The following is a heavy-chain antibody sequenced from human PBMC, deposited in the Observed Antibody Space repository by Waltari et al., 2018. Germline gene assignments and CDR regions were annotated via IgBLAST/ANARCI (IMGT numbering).Heavy chain of an antibody. CDR2: IIPSFVTQ. V-gene: IGHV1-69*08. CDR3: ARSDSIAARGANWFDP. Sequence: QVQLVQSGAEVKKPGSSVKVSCKASGGTFSSYAISWVRQAPGQGLEWKGRIIPSFVTQNYAQKFQGRVTITADKSTSKAYMELSSLRSEDTAVYYCARSDSIAARGANWFDPWGQGTLVTVSS. D-gene: IGHD6-6*01. CDR1: GGTFSSYA. J-gene: IGHJ5*02.